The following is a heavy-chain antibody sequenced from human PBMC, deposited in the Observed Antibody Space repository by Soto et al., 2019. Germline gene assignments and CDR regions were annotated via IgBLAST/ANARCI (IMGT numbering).Heavy chain of an antibody. CDR3: AKLRIVAAFPFDY. CDR1: GYSFTSYW. D-gene: IGHD1-26*01. CDR2: IDPSDSYT. V-gene: IGHV5-10-1*01. Sequence: GESLKISCKGSGYSFTSYWISWVRQMPGKGLEWMGRIDPSDSYTNYSPSFQGHVTISADKSISTAYLQWSSLKASDTAMYYCAKLRIVAAFPFDYWRQRTLVTVSS. J-gene: IGHJ4*02.